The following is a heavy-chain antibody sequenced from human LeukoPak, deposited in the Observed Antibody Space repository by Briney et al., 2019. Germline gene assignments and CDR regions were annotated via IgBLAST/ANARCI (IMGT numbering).Heavy chain of an antibody. CDR1: GFTFSNYG. CDR2: IRYDGNNK. J-gene: IGHJ6*04. CDR3: AELGITMIGGV. Sequence: GGSLRLSCGASGFTFSNYGMLWVRQAPGKGLEWVAFIRYDGNNKLYADSMKGRFTISRDNAKNSLYLQMNSLRAEDTAVYYCAELGITMIGGVWGKGTTVTISS. V-gene: IGHV3-30*02. D-gene: IGHD3-10*02.